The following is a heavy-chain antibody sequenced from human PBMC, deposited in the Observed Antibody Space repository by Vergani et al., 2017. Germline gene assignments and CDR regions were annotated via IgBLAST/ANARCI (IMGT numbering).Heavy chain of an antibody. CDR1: GFTFNQYG. CDR3: ARDLRLLYNRFDP. D-gene: IGHD1-14*01. CDR2: TCYDGKNK. J-gene: IGHJ5*02. Sequence: QVQLVESGGGVVQPGRSLRLSCAASGFTFNQYGMHWVRQAPGKGLEWVAVTCYDGKNKKYADSVKGRFTISRDNSKSTMYLQMNSLRDEDTGVYYCARDLRLLYNRFDPWGQGTLVTVSS. V-gene: IGHV3-33*01.